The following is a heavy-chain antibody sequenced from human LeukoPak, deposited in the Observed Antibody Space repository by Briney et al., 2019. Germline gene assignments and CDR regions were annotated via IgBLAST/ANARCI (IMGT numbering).Heavy chain of an antibody. V-gene: IGHV1-2*02. CDR1: GYTFTGYD. CDR2: INPNSGGT. CDR3: ARAPLPRIAARPYNWFDP. J-gene: IGHJ5*02. Sequence: ASVKVSCKASGYTFTGYDMHWVRQAPGQGLEWMGWINPNSGGTNYAQKFQGRVTMTRDTSLSTAYMELSRLRSDDTAVYSCARAPLPRIAARPYNWFDPWGQGTLVTVSS. D-gene: IGHD6-6*01.